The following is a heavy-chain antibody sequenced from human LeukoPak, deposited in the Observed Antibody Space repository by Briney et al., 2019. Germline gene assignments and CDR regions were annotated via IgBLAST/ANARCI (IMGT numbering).Heavy chain of an antibody. V-gene: IGHV3-21*01. Sequence: GGSLRLSCAASGFTFSSYSMNWVRQAPGKGLEWVSSISSNSSYIYYADSVKGRFTISRDNAKNSLYLQMNSLRAEDTAVYYCAVCSYDSSGYYYDWGQGTLVTVSS. CDR3: AVCSYDSSGYYYD. CDR2: ISSNSSYI. D-gene: IGHD3-22*01. J-gene: IGHJ4*02. CDR1: GFTFSSYS.